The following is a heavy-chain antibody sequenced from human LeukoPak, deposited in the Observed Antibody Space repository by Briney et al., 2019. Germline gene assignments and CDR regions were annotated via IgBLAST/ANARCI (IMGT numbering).Heavy chain of an antibody. Sequence: SETLSLTCTVSGGSISSGGYYWSWIRQHPGKGLEWIGYIYYSGSTYYNPSLKSRVTISVDTSKNQFSLKLSSVTAADTAVYYCARRGYSSGWYRFDYWGQGTLVTVSS. J-gene: IGHJ4*02. CDR2: IYYSGST. CDR3: ARRGYSSGWYRFDY. V-gene: IGHV4-31*03. CDR1: GGSISSGGYY. D-gene: IGHD6-19*01.